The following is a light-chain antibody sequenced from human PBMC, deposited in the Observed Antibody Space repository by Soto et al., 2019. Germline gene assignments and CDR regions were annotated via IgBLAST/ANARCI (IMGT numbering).Light chain of an antibody. CDR3: SAYTSSRTVL. CDR1: SHDVGDYNY. Sequence: QSVLTQPASVSGSPGQSITISCTGTSHDVGDYNYVSWYQQHPGKAPKLVIYDVSYRPSGVSNRFSGSKSGSTASLTISGLQAEDEADYYCSAYTSSRTVLIGGGTKLTVL. J-gene: IGLJ2*01. CDR2: DVS. V-gene: IGLV2-14*03.